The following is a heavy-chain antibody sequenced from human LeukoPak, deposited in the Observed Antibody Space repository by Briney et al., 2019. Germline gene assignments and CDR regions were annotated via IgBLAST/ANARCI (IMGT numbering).Heavy chain of an antibody. Sequence: SETLSLTCTVSGGSISSSSYCWGWIRQPPGEGLEWIGSIYYSGSTYYNPSLKSRVTISVDTSKNQFSLKLSSVTAADTAVYYCASSSGYSSGWYLTPNPYYFDYWGQGTLVTVSS. J-gene: IGHJ4*02. CDR2: IYYSGST. D-gene: IGHD6-19*01. V-gene: IGHV4-39*01. CDR1: GGSISSSSYC. CDR3: ASSSGYSSGWYLTPNPYYFDY.